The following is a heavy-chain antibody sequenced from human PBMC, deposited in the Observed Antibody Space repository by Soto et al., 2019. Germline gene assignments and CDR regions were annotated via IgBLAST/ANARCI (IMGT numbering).Heavy chain of an antibody. CDR2: IVGGSGNT. V-gene: IGHV1-58*01. D-gene: IGHD1-26*01. Sequence: SVKVSCKSSGFTFSTSAVQWVRQARGQRPEWMGWIVGGSGNTNYAQNSQERVIITRDMSTSTVYMELSSLRSDDTAVYFCAARRSGLYAMDVWGQGTTVTVSS. J-gene: IGHJ6*02. CDR1: GFTFSTSA. CDR3: AARRSGLYAMDV.